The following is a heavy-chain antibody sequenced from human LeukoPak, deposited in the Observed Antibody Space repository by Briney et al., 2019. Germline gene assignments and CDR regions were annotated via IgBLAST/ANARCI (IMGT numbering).Heavy chain of an antibody. CDR2: INPNSGDT. D-gene: IGHD6-13*01. CDR3: ARALYTSSWPINAFNI. Sequence: RASVKVSCKASGYTFSDNYIHWVRQAPGQGLEWMGWINPNSGDTNYEQKFQGRVTMTRDTSISTAYMELSRLRFDDRAVYYCARALYTSSWPINAFNIWGQGTMVTVSS. CDR1: GYTFSDNY. V-gene: IGHV1-2*02. J-gene: IGHJ3*02.